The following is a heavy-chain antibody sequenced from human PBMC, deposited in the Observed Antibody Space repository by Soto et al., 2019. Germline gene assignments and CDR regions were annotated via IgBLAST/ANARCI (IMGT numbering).Heavy chain of an antibody. CDR3: ARGWGYDSNDYYYAY. Sequence: QVQLVQSGAELRKPGSSVKVSCKASGGTFSRHAISWVRQAPGQGLEWMGGIIPIFGTANHAQKFQGRVTIIADESTSTVYMELSSLRSEYTAMYYCARGWGYDSNDYYYAYWGQGTLVIVSS. V-gene: IGHV1-69*01. J-gene: IGHJ4*02. CDR1: GGTFSRHA. D-gene: IGHD3-22*01. CDR2: IIPIFGTA.